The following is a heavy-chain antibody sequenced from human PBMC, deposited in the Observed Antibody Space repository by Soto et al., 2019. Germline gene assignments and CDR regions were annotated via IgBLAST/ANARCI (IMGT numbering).Heavy chain of an antibody. CDR1: GGSISSGNYY. J-gene: IGHJ5*02. D-gene: IGHD4-17*01. Sequence: QVQLQESGPGLVKPSQTLSLTCTVSGGSISSGNYYWSWLRQHPGKGLEWIGYIYHSGSTYYNPSLKSRVTISVDKSKNQFSLKLSSVTAADTAIYYCAREYGDPFPSNWFDPWGQGTLVTVSS. V-gene: IGHV4-31*03. CDR3: AREYGDPFPSNWFDP. CDR2: IYHSGST.